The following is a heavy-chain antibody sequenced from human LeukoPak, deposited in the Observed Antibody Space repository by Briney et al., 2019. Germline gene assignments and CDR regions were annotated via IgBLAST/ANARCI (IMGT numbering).Heavy chain of an antibody. CDR2: IRYDGSNK. CDR3: AKTYYYDSSGYYPTLDY. Sequence: GGSLRLSCAASGFTFSSYGMHGVRQAPGKGLEWVAFIRYDGSNKYYADSVKGRFTISRDNSKNTLYLQMNSLRAEDTAVYYCAKTYYYDSSGYYPTLDYWGQGTLVTVSS. V-gene: IGHV3-30*02. CDR1: GFTFSSYG. J-gene: IGHJ4*02. D-gene: IGHD3-22*01.